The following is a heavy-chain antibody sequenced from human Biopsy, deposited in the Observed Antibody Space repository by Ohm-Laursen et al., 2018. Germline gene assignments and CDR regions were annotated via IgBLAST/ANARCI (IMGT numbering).Heavy chain of an antibody. CDR1: GFTFSASA. CDR3: TLEGAGFDN. CDR2: IRSKAKSYAT. J-gene: IGHJ4*02. Sequence: SLRLSCSASGFTFSASAVHWVRQASGKGLEWVGRIRSKAKSYATAYAASVTGRFTIPRDDSKNTTYLQMNSLKTEDKAVYYCTLEGAGFDNWGQGTLVTVSS. V-gene: IGHV3-73*01. D-gene: IGHD3-10*01.